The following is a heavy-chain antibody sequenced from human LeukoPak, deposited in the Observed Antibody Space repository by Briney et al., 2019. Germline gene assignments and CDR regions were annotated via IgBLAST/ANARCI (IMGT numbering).Heavy chain of an antibody. CDR1: GGSISGYY. CDR2: IYTSGST. D-gene: IGHD3-22*01. J-gene: IGHJ4*02. Sequence: PSETLSLTCTVSGGSISGYYWSWIRQPAGKGLEWIGRIYTSGSTNYNPSLKSRVTMSVDTSKNQFSLKLSSVTAADTAVYYCARGGDYYDSSGYYDYWGQGTLVTVSS. V-gene: IGHV4-4*07. CDR3: ARGGDYYDSSGYYDY.